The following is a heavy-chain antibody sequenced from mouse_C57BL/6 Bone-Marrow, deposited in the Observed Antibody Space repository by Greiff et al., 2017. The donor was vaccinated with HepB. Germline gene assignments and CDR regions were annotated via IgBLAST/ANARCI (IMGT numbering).Heavy chain of an antibody. CDR1: GYTFTGYW. V-gene: IGHV1-9*01. J-gene: IGHJ4*01. CDR3: ARDTTNYAMDY. D-gene: IGHD1-1*01. Sequence: VKLQQSGAELMKPGASVKLSCKATGYTFTGYWIEWVKQRPGHGLEWIGEILPGSGSTYYNEKFKGRATFTADTSSNTAYMQLSSLTTEDSAIYYCARDTTNYAMDYWGQGTAVTVSS. CDR2: ILPGSGST.